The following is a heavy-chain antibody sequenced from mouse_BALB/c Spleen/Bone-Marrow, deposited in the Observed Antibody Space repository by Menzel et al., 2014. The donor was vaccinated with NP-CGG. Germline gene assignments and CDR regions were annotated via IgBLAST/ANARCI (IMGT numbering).Heavy chain of an antibody. D-gene: IGHD2-4*01. V-gene: IGHV1-54*01. CDR3: ARDGDYDEGYAMDY. J-gene: IGHJ4*01. CDR1: GYAFTNYL. Sequence: VQLQQSGAELVRPGTSVKVSCKASGYAFTNYLIEWVKQRPGQGLEWIGVINPGSGGTNYNEKFKGKATLTADKSPSTAYMQLSSLTSDDSAVYFCARDGDYDEGYAMDYWGQGTSVTVSS. CDR2: INPGSGGT.